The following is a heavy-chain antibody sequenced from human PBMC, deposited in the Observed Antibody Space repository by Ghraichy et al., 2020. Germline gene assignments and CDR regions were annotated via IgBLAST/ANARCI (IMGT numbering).Heavy chain of an antibody. D-gene: IGHD6-6*01. J-gene: IGHJ6*03. Sequence: GGSLRLSCAASGFTFSSYAMSWVRQAPGKGLEWVSAISGSGGSTYYADSVKGRFTISRDNSKNTLYLQMNSRRAEDTAVYYCAKDVSLEYSSSEKPMDVWGKGTTVTVSS. V-gene: IGHV3-23*01. CDR2: ISGSGGST. CDR3: AKDVSLEYSSSEKPMDV. CDR1: GFTFSSYA.